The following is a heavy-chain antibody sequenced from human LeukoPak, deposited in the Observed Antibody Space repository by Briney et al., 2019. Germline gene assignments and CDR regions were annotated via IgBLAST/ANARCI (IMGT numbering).Heavy chain of an antibody. J-gene: IGHJ6*03. CDR2: IYYSGST. V-gene: IGHV4-59*08. D-gene: IGHD3-3*01. CDR3: ARGLRLIETYYMAV. Sequence: PSETLSPTWTVSGGSISSYYWSWIRQPPGKGLEWIGYIYYSGSTNYNPSLKSRVTISVDTSKNQFSLKLSSVTAADTVVYYCARGLRLIETYYMAVLLKGTTVTVSS. CDR1: GGSISSYY.